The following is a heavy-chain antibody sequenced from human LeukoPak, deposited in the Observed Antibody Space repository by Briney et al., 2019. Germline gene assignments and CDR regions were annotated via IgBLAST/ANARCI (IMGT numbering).Heavy chain of an antibody. CDR2: IRYDGSNK. Sequence: GGSLRLPCAASGFTFSSYGMHWVRQAPGKGLEWVAFIRYDGSNKYYADSVKGRFTISRDNSKNTLYLQMNSLRAEDTAVYYCAKDRLRFLESGWYFDLWGRGTLVTVSS. V-gene: IGHV3-30*02. J-gene: IGHJ2*01. CDR3: AKDRLRFLESGWYFDL. D-gene: IGHD3-3*01. CDR1: GFTFSSYG.